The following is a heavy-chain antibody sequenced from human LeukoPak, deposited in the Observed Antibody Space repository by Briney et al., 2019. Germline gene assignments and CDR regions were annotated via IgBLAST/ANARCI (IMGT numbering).Heavy chain of an antibody. V-gene: IGHV4-59*01. Sequence: PWETLSLTCTVSGGSISSYYWSWIRQPPGKGLEWIGYIYYSGSTNYNPSLKSRVTISVDTSKNQFSLKLSSLTAADKAVYYCARDSSGWPFDYWGQGTLVTVSS. CDR3: ARDSSGWPFDY. D-gene: IGHD6-19*01. CDR2: IYYSGST. CDR1: GGSISSYY. J-gene: IGHJ4*02.